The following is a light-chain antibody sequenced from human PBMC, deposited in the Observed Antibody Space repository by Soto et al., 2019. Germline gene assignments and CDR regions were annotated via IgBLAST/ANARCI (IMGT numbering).Light chain of an antibody. CDR3: SSYAGSDNPYV. CDR2: EVT. J-gene: IGLJ1*01. Sequence: ALTHPPSASWSPGQSVTISCTGTSGDVGGYDYVSWYQQHPGKAPKLMIYEVTKRPLGVPDRFSGSKSGNTASLTVSGLQAEDEADYYCSSYAGSDNPYVFGTGTKVTVL. V-gene: IGLV2-8*01. CDR1: SGDVGGYDY.